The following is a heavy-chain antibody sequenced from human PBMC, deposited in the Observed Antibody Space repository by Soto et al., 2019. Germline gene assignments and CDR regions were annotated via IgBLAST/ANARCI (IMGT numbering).Heavy chain of an antibody. CDR2: IWYDGSNK. D-gene: IGHD3-9*01. CDR3: ARYRGDILTGYYFDY. V-gene: IGHV3-33*01. J-gene: IGHJ4*02. Sequence: QVPLVESGGGVVQPGRSLRLSCAASGFTFSSYGMNWVRQAPGKGLEWVAVIWYDGSNKYYADSVKGRFTISRDNSKNTLYLQLNSLRAEDTAVYYCARYRGDILTGYYFDYWGQGTLVTVSS. CDR1: GFTFSSYG.